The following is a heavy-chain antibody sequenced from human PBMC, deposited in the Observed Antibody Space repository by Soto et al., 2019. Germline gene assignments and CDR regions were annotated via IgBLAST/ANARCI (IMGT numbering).Heavy chain of an antibody. V-gene: IGHV4-30-4*01. CDR3: ARDRDSSGFLFDY. CDR2: IYYSGST. D-gene: IGHD3-22*01. Sequence: SETLSLTCTVSGGSISSGDYYWSWIRQPPGKGLEWIGYIYYSGSTYYNPSLKSRVTISVDTSKNQFSLKLSSVTAADTAVYYCARDRDSSGFLFDYWGPGTLVTVSS. CDR1: GGSISSGDYY. J-gene: IGHJ4*02.